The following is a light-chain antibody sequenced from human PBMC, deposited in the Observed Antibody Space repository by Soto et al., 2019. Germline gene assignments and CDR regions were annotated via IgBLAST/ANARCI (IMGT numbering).Light chain of an antibody. CDR1: SGHSTYV. V-gene: IGLV4-69*01. Sequence: QLVLTQSPSASASLGASVKLTCTLSSGHSTYVIAWHQQQPEKGPRYLMTINSDGSHNKGDGIPDRFSVSSSGAEHYLTISSLQSEDEADYYCQTWDTGMVFGGGTKLTVL. J-gene: IGLJ2*01. CDR3: QTWDTGMV. CDR2: INSDGSH.